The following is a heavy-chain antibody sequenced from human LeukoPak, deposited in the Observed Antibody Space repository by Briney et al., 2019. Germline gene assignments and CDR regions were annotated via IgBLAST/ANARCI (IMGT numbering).Heavy chain of an antibody. V-gene: IGHV3-48*01. CDR3: ARGVAT. CDR2: ISSSSSTI. Sequence: GGSLRLSCAASGFTFSNFGMHWVRQAPGKGLEWVSYISSSSSTIYYADSVKGRFTISRDNAKNSLYLQMNSLRAEDTAVYYCARGVATGGQGTLVTVSS. D-gene: IGHD1-1*01. J-gene: IGHJ4*02. CDR1: GFTFSNFG.